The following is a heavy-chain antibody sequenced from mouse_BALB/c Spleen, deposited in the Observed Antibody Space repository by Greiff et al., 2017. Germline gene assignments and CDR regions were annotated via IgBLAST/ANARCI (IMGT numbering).Heavy chain of an antibody. CDR2: IWSGGST. Sequence: QVQLQQSGPGLVQPSQSLSITCTVSGFSLTSYGVHWVRQSPGKGLEWLGVIWSGGSTDYNAAFISRLSISKDNSKSQVFFKMNSLQADDTAIYYCARMGLRGFSWFAYWGQGTLVTVSA. CDR1: GFSLTSYG. CDR3: ARMGLRGFSWFAY. V-gene: IGHV2-4-1*01. J-gene: IGHJ3*01. D-gene: IGHD1-1*01.